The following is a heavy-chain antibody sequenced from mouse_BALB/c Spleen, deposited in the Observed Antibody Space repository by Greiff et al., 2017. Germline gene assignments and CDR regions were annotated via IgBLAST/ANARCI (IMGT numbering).Heavy chain of an antibody. CDR3: ARSLYYYGSSYKNFDY. D-gene: IGHD1-1*01. CDR1: GFNIKDYY. V-gene: IGHV14-1*02. Sequence: EVQLQQSGAELVRSGASVKLSCTASGFNIKDYYMHWVKQRPEQGLEWIGWIDPENGNTIYDPKFQGKASITADTSSNTAYLQLSSLTSEDTAVYYCARSLYYYGSSYKNFDYWGQGTTRTVSS. J-gene: IGHJ2*01. CDR2: IDPENGNT.